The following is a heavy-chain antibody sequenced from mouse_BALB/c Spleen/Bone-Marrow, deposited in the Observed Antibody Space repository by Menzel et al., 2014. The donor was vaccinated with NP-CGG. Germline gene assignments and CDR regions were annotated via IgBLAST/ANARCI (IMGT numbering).Heavy chain of an antibody. Sequence: DVHLVESGGDLVKPGGSLKLSCAASGFTFSSYGMSWVRQTPDKRLEWVATISSGGSYTYYPDSVKGRFTIPRDNAKNTLYLQMSSLKSEDTAMYYCARQTYYDYDGYFDYWGQGTALTVSS. CDR3: ARQTYYDYDGYFDY. V-gene: IGHV5-6*01. J-gene: IGHJ2*01. CDR2: ISSGGSYT. CDR1: GFTFSSYG. D-gene: IGHD2-4*01.